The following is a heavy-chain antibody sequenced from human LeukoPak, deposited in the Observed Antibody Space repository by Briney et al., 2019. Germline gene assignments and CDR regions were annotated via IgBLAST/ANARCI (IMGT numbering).Heavy chain of an antibody. CDR3: AREVPSGSYPPGDY. CDR1: GFSFSSYW. V-gene: IGHV3-48*04. CDR2: ISSSSSSI. D-gene: IGHD1-26*01. Sequence: GGSLRLSCAASGFSFSSYWMNWVRQAPGKGLEWVSYISSSSSSIYYADSVKGRFTISRDNAKHSLYLQMNSLRAEDTAVYYCAREVPSGSYPPGDYWGQGTLVTVSS. J-gene: IGHJ4*02.